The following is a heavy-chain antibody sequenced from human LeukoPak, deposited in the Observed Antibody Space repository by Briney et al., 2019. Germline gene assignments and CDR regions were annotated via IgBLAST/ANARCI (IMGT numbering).Heavy chain of an antibody. J-gene: IGHJ4*02. D-gene: IGHD6-13*01. Sequence: PGRSLRLSCAASGFTFSSYGMHWVRRAPGKGLEWVAVISYDGSNKYYADSVKGRFTISRDNSKNTLYLQMNSLRAEDTAVYYCAKVSVAAAALSYFDYWGQGTLVTVSS. CDR3: AKVSVAAAALSYFDY. CDR1: GFTFSSYG. V-gene: IGHV3-30*18. CDR2: ISYDGSNK.